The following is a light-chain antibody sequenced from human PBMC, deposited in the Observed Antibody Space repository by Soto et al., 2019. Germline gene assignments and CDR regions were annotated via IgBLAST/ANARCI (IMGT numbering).Light chain of an antibody. CDR2: QDY. Sequence: SYELSQPPSVSVSPGQTATITCSGDGLGNKFVCWYQHKPGQSPVLVIYQDYKRPAGIPERFSGSNSGNTATLTIRGTQGMDEAYYYCQAWDSSAVVFGGGTKLTVL. CDR3: QAWDSSAVV. J-gene: IGLJ3*02. V-gene: IGLV3-1*01. CDR1: GLGNKF.